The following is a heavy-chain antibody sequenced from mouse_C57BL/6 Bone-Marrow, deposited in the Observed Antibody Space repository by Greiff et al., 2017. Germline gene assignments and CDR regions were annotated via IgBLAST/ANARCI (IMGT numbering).Heavy chain of an antibody. CDR1: GYTFTSYW. J-gene: IGHJ3*01. CDR3: ARGIYYYGSSFAY. CDR2: ILPNSGST. V-gene: IGHV1-64*01. D-gene: IGHD1-1*01. Sequence: QFQLQQPGAELVKPGASVMLSFKASGYTFTSYWMHWVKQRPGQGLEWIGMILPNSGSTNYNEKFKSKATLTVDKSSSTAYMQLSSLTSEDSAVYYCARGIYYYGSSFAYWGQGTLVTVSA.